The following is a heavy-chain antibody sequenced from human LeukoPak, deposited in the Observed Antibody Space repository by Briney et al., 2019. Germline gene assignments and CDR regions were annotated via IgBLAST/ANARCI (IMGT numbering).Heavy chain of an antibody. CDR3: ARDRTAYSYGTFFAY. Sequence: GGSLRHSCAASTFTFNIYGMHWVRQTPGKGLEWVAFIQYDGSNKFYADSVKGRFTISRDNSRNTLYLQMNSLRAEDTAVYYCARDRTAYSYGTFFAYWGQGTLVTVSS. V-gene: IGHV3-30*02. CDR1: TFTFNIYG. CDR2: IQYDGSNK. J-gene: IGHJ4*02. D-gene: IGHD5-18*01.